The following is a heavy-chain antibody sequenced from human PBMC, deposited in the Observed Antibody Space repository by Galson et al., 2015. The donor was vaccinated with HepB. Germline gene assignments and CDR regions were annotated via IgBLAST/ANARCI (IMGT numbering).Heavy chain of an antibody. J-gene: IGHJ5*02. CDR3: ARASLGWFDP. Sequence: SLRLSCAASGFTFSDFYMSWIRQAPGKGLEWISYISSSGNIISYADSVKGRFTVSRDNAKNSLYLQMNRLRAEDTAVYYCARASLGWFDPWGQGTLLTVSS. V-gene: IGHV3-11*01. CDR1: GFTFSDFY. CDR2: ISSSGNII.